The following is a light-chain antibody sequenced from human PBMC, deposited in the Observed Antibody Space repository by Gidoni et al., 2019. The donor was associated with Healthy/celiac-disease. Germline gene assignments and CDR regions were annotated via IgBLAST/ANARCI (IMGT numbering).Light chain of an antibody. J-gene: IGKJ2*01. V-gene: IGKV4-1*01. CDR3: QQYYSTPYT. CDR2: WAS. CDR1: QSVLYSSNNKKY. Sequence: IVMTQSPDSLAVSLGERATINCQSRQSVLYSSNNKKYLAWYPQKPGQPPKLLIYWASTRESGVPDRFSGSGSGTDFTLTISSLQAEDVAVYYCQQYYSTPYTFGQGTKLEIK.